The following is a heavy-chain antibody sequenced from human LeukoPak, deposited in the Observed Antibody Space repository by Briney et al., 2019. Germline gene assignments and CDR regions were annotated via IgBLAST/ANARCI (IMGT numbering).Heavy chain of an antibody. J-gene: IGHJ5*02. Sequence: ASVKVSCKASGYTFTSYYMHWVRQAPGQGLEWMGIIYPSGGSTSYAQKFQGRVTMTRDTSTSTVYMELSSLRSEDTAVYYCARGVDIVVVPAAIHPWGQGTLVTVSS. CDR2: IYPSGGST. V-gene: IGHV1-46*03. D-gene: IGHD2-2*01. CDR3: ARGVDIVVVPAAIHP. CDR1: GYTFTSYY.